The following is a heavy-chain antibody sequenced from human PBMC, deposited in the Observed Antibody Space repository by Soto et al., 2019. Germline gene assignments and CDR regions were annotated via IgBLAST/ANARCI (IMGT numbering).Heavy chain of an antibody. D-gene: IGHD6-19*01. CDR2: IITIFGTA. J-gene: IGHJ6*02. V-gene: IGHV1-69*05. Sequence: SVKVSCNASGGTFSSYAISWVRQAPGQGLEWMGGIITIFGTANDAQKCQGRVTITRDTSASTAFMEVSSLKSEDTAIYYCARDPNDSSASYTHYCYGMDGWGQGTTVTVSS. CDR3: ARDPNDSSASYTHYCYGMDG. CDR1: GGTFSSYA.